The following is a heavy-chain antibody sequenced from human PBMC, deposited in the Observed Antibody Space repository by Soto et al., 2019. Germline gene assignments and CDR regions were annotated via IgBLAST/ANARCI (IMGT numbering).Heavy chain of an antibody. Sequence: PSETLSLTCTVSGGSISSGDYYWSWIRQPPGKGLEWIGYIYYSGSTYYNPSLKSRVTISVDTSKNQFSLKLSSVTAADTAVYYCASAKRPTVYYYYGMDVWGQGTTVTVSS. CDR2: IYYSGST. D-gene: IGHD1-1*01. CDR3: ASAKRPTVYYYYGMDV. J-gene: IGHJ6*02. V-gene: IGHV4-30-4*01. CDR1: GGSISSGDYY.